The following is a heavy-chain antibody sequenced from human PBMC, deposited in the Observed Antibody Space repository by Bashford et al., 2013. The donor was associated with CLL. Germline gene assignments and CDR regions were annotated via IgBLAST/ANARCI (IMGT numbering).Heavy chain of an antibody. J-gene: IGHJ4*02. CDR3: AKKGKSPGLVIGFFDY. CDR2: IWFDGSIQ. Sequence: GGPVRLSCAASGFTFSSYWMHWVRQAPGKGLEWVAFIWFDGSIQYYADSVKGRFTISRDNSKNTLYLQMNSLRGEDTAVYYCAKKGKSPGLVIGFFDYWGQGTLVTVSS. D-gene: IGHD3/OR15-3a*01. V-gene: IGHV3-30*02. CDR1: GFTFSSYW.